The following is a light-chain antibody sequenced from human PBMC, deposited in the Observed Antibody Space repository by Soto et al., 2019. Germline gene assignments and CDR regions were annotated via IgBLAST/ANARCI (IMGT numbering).Light chain of an antibody. Sequence: QSALTQPASVSGSPGQSITISCTGTSSDVGGYNYVSWYQQHPGKAPKLMIYDVSNRPSGVSNRFSGSKSGNTASPTISGLRAEDEADYYCSSYTTSSTLVFGGGTKVTVL. V-gene: IGLV2-14*01. CDR3: SSYTTSSTLV. CDR2: DVS. J-gene: IGLJ2*01. CDR1: SSDVGGYNY.